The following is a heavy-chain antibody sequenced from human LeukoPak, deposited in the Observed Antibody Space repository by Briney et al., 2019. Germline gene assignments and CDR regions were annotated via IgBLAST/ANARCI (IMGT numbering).Heavy chain of an antibody. J-gene: IGHJ4*02. D-gene: IGHD6-25*01. CDR2: ISGSGDGT. CDR1: GITFSTYA. CDR3: AKERSLGTRLGDY. Sequence: GGSLRLSCAASGITFSTYAMTWVRQAPGKGLEWVSAISGSGDGTYYADSVKGRFTISRDNSKNTLYLQMNSLRADDTAIYYCAKERSLGTRLGDYWGQGTLVTVSS. V-gene: IGHV3-23*01.